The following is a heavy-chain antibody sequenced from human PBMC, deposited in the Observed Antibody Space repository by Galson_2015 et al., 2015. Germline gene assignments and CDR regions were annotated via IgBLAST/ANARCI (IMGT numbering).Heavy chain of an antibody. J-gene: IGHJ6*02. CDR2: LSDEGSIK. CDR1: GFTFSSCG. Sequence: SLRLSCAASGFTFSSCGMRWVRQAPGKGLEWVALLSDEGSIKEYADSVKGRFTISRDNSKNTLSLQMNSMRAEDTAIYYCAKDNEGYCSDGHCYSYYYYGMDVWGQGTTVTVSS. D-gene: IGHD2-15*01. CDR3: AKDNEGYCSDGHCYSYYYYGMDV. V-gene: IGHV3-30*18.